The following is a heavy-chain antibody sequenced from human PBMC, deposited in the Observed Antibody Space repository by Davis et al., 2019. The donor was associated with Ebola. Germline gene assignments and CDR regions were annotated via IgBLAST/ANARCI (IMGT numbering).Heavy chain of an antibody. D-gene: IGHD3-3*01. Sequence: MPGGSLRLSCAVYGGSFSGYYWSWLRPPPGKGLEWIGEINHSGSTNYNPSLKSRVTISVDTSKNQFSLKLSSVTAADTAVYYCARGGLWSGYGRWGQGTLVTVSS. CDR1: GGSFSGYY. V-gene: IGHV4-34*01. CDR3: ARGGLWSGYGR. J-gene: IGHJ4*02. CDR2: INHSGST.